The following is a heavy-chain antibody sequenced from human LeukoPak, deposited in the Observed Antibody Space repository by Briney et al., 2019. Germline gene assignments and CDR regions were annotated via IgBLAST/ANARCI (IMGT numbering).Heavy chain of an antibody. Sequence: ASVKVSCKASGYTFTSYGISWVRQAPGQGLEWMGWISAYNGNTNYAQKLQGRVTMTTDTSTSTAYMELRSLRSDDTAVYYCARGAYGDYQNSGIDYWGQGTLVTVSS. D-gene: IGHD4-17*01. V-gene: IGHV1-18*01. CDR3: ARGAYGDYQNSGIDY. CDR2: ISAYNGNT. CDR1: GYTFTSYG. J-gene: IGHJ4*02.